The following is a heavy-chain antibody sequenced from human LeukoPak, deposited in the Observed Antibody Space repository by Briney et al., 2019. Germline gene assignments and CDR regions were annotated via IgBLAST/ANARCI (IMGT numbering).Heavy chain of an antibody. CDR1: GDSTGSYY. J-gene: IGHJ4*02. Sequence: SETLSLTCTVAGDSTGSYYWAWHRQPPGKGLEWIGYVPYSGSTNYNPSLKSRVTISLDTSQTQFSLTLSSVTAADTAVYYCARGVSRDSSRFHRPGLYNFDYWGQGSLVTVSS. CDR3: ARGVSRDSSRFHRPGLYNFDY. V-gene: IGHV4-59*01. D-gene: IGHD3-22*01. CDR2: VPYSGST.